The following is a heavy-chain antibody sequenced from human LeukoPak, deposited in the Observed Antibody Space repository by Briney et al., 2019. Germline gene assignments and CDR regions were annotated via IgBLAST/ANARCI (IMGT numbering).Heavy chain of an antibody. CDR2: ISGSGGST. J-gene: IGHJ3*02. V-gene: IGHV3-23*01. D-gene: IGHD6-13*01. CDR3: AKEWDGQQLVPFHAFDI. Sequence: GGSLRLSCAASGFTVSSNHMSWVRQAPGKGLEWVSAISGSGGSTYYADSVKGRFTISRDNSKNTLYLQMNSLRAEDTAVYYCAKEWDGQQLVPFHAFDIWGQGTMVTVSS. CDR1: GFTVSSNH.